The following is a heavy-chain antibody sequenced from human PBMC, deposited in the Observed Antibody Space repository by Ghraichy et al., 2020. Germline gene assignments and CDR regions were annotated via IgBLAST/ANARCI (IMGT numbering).Heavy chain of an antibody. D-gene: IGHD1-26*01. V-gene: IGHV4-39*01. CDR3: ARHRGRTLIVVHTPASFDL. Sequence: ETLSLTCTVSGGSISSSDYFWGWVRQPPGKGLEWIASIYYSGSTYYNPSLRSRITISVDTSENQFSLRLSSVTAADTAVYYCARHRGRTLIVVHTPASFDLWGRGTLATVSS. CDR2: IYYSGST. J-gene: IGHJ2*01. CDR1: GGSISSSDYF.